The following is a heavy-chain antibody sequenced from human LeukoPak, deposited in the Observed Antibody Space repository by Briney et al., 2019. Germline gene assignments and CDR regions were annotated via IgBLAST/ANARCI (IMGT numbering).Heavy chain of an antibody. CDR2: IYSGGST. D-gene: IGHD3-22*01. V-gene: IGHV3-66*02. CDR1: GFTVSSNY. CDR3: ARVGTYYYDSSGYNFWFDP. Sequence: GGSLRLSCAASGFTVSSNYMSWVRQAPGKGLEWVSVIYSGGSTYYADSVKGRFTISRDNSKNTLYLQMNSLRAEDTAVHYCARVGTYYYDSSGYNFWFDPWGQGTLVTVSS. J-gene: IGHJ5*02.